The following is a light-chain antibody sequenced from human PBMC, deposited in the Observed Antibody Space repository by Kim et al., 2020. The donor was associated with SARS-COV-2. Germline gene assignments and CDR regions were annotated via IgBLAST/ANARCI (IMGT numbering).Light chain of an antibody. CDR1: GADVGGYNY. CDR3: SSFTSHRSFWV. V-gene: IGLV2-14*03. Sequence: QSVLTQPASVSGSPGQSVTVSCAGTGADVGGYNYVSWFQHHPGKAPKLIIFNVNQRPSGVSDRFSGSKSGNTASLTISGLQAEDGADYFCSSFTSHRSFWVFGGGTKLTVL. J-gene: IGLJ3*02. CDR2: NVN.